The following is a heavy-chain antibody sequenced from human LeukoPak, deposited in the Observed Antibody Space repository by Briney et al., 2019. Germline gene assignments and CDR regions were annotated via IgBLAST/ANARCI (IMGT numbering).Heavy chain of an antibody. J-gene: IGHJ4*02. CDR1: GYTFSNYG. Sequence: ASVTVSCKASGYTFSNYGISWLRQAPGQGLEGMGWISAYNGNTNYAQQLQGRVTMTTDTSTRTAYMELRSLRFDDTAVYYCARVVARTVTSFDYGRQGTLVTVSA. V-gene: IGHV1-18*01. CDR2: ISAYNGNT. CDR3: ARVVARTVTSFDY. D-gene: IGHD4-17*01.